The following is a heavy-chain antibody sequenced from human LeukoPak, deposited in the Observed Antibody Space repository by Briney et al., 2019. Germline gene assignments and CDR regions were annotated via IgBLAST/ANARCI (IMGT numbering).Heavy chain of an antibody. D-gene: IGHD6-13*01. Sequence: PSGTLSLTCAVSGGSISSSNWWRWVRQPPGKGLEWIGETYHSGSTNYNPSLKSRVTISVDKSKNQFSLKLSSVTAADTAVYYCARRSRQIAAAGMFDYWGQGTLVTVSS. CDR2: TYHSGST. J-gene: IGHJ4*02. CDR1: GGSISSSNW. CDR3: ARRSRQIAAAGMFDY. V-gene: IGHV4-4*02.